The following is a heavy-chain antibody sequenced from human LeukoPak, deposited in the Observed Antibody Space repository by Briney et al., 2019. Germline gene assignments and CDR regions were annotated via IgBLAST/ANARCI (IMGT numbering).Heavy chain of an antibody. V-gene: IGHV4-39*02. J-gene: IGHJ3*01. CDR1: GGSISSSSYY. Sequence: SETLSLTCTVSGGSISSSSYYWGWIRQPPGKGLEWIGSIYYSGSTYYNPSLKSRVTISVDTSKNQFSLKLSSVTAADTAVYYCATDVGAPDALNFWGQGTMVTVSS. CDR2: IYYSGST. CDR3: ATDVGAPDALNF.